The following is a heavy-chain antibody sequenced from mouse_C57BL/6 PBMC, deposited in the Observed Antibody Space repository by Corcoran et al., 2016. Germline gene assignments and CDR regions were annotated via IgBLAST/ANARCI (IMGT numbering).Heavy chain of an antibody. CDR2: INTYSGVP. J-gene: IGHJ2*01. V-gene: IGHV9-3*01. CDR3: ARKGYDYDVGGVFDY. D-gene: IGHD2-4*01. Sequence: QIQLVQSGPELKKPGETVKISCKASGYTFTTYGMSWVKQAPGKGLKWMGWINTYSGVPTYADDFKGRFAFSLETSASTAYLQINNLKNEDTATYFCARKGYDYDVGGVFDYWGQGTTLTVSS. CDR1: GYTFTTYG.